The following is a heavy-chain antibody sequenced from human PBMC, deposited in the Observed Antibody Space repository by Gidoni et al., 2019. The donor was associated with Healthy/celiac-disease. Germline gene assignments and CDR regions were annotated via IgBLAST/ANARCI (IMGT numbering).Heavy chain of an antibody. CDR2: IYYSGST. V-gene: IGHV4-31*03. J-gene: IGHJ5*02. CDR1: GGSISSGGYS. D-gene: IGHD3-10*01. Sequence: QVQLQESGPGLVKPSQTLSLTCTVAGGSISSGGYSWSWIRQHPGKGLEGIGYIYYSGSTYYNPSLKSRVTISVDTSKNQFSLKLSSVTAADTAVYYCARATDYYGSGSYSMWFDPWGQGTLVTVSS. CDR3: ARATDYYGSGSYSMWFDP.